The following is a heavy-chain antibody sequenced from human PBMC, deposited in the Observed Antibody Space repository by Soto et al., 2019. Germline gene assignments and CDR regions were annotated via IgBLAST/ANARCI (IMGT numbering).Heavy chain of an antibody. Sequence: SETLSLTCAVYGGSFSGYYWSWIRQPPGKGLEWIGEINHSGSTNYNPSLKSRVTISVDTSKNQFSLKLSSVTAADTAVYYCARAGGNVDTAMVDVDIVATIVPTYAFDIWGQGTMVTVSS. CDR1: GGSFSGYY. J-gene: IGHJ3*02. CDR3: ARAGGNVDTAMVDVDIVATIVPTYAFDI. V-gene: IGHV4-34*01. D-gene: IGHD5-12*01. CDR2: INHSGST.